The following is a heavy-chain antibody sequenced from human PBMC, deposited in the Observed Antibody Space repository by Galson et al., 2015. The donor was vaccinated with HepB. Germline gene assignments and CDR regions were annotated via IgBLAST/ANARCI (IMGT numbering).Heavy chain of an antibody. D-gene: IGHD2-15*01. CDR1: KYSFSSYW. Sequence: QSGAEVKKPGESLKISCKGSKYSFSSYWIGWVRHMPGKGLEWMGIIYPGDSDTRYSPSFQGQVTISADKSISTAYLQWSSLQASDTAIYYCARRYCSESSCHARYYFDYWGQGTLVTVSS. V-gene: IGHV5-51*03. J-gene: IGHJ4*02. CDR3: ARRYCSESSCHARYYFDY. CDR2: IYPGDSDT.